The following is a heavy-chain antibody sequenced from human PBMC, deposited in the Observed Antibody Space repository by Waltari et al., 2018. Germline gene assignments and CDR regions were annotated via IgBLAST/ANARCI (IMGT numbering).Heavy chain of an antibody. V-gene: IGHV4-34*01. D-gene: IGHD5-12*01. CDR1: GDTISGYY. CDR2: VHHRGTP. Sequence: QVQLQQWGAGLLRPSETLSLSCGVQGDTISGYYWSWIRQAPGKGLQWIGQVHHRGTPNNNPSLKNRLYIAGDRSRNPIYLRLTSVTAADTGGYYCARGGGFSGHDSHYFDFWGQGDLVTVSS. CDR3: ARGGGFSGHDSHYFDF. J-gene: IGHJ4*02.